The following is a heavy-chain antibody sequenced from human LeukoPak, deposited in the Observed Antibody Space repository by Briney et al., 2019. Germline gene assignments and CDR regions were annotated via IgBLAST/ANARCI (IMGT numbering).Heavy chain of an antibody. D-gene: IGHD5-18*01. CDR1: GLTFSSSW. Sequence: GGSLRLSCAVSGLTFSSSWMDWVRQAPGKGLEWVASINPDGNKKYSADSVKGRFTTSRDNAENSLYLQMNSLRVENTAFYYCARDLAYSRLDYWGQGMLVTVSS. J-gene: IGHJ4*02. CDR3: ARDLAYSRLDY. V-gene: IGHV3-7*01. CDR2: INPDGNKK.